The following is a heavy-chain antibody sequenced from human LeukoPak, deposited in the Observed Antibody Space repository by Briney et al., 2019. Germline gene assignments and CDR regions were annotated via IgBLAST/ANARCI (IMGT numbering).Heavy chain of an antibody. Sequence: KPSETLSLTCTVSGGSISSYYWSWIRQPPGKGLEWIGYIYYSGSTNYNPSLKSRVTISVDTSKNQFSLKLSSVTAADTAVYYCARQSGKWELLDYWGQGTLVTVSS. J-gene: IGHJ4*02. CDR3: ARQSGKWELLDY. V-gene: IGHV4-59*08. D-gene: IGHD1-26*01. CDR1: GGSISSYY. CDR2: IYYSGST.